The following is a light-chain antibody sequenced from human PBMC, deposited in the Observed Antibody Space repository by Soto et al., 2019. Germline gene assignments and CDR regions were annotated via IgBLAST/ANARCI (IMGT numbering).Light chain of an antibody. Sequence: QSALTQPASMSASPGQSITISCTGTSSDVGGYNLVSWYQHHPGKAPKLIIYEANRRPSGVPNRFSGSRSGNTASLTISGLQAEDESDYYCCSYAGGATWVFGGGTKLTVL. CDR3: CSYAGGATWV. CDR1: SSDVGGYNL. V-gene: IGLV2-23*01. J-gene: IGLJ3*02. CDR2: EAN.